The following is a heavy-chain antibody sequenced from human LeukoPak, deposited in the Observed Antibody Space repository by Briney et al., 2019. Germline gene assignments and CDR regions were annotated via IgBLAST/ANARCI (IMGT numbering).Heavy chain of an antibody. J-gene: IGHJ4*02. CDR1: GFTFASYA. D-gene: IGHD2-21*02. CDR3: AKSHGYVVVTAIQNY. CDR2: ISGSGGST. V-gene: IGHV3-23*01. Sequence: GGSLRLSCAASGFTFASYAMSWVRQAPGKGLEWVSAISGSGGSTYYAESVKGRFTISRDNSKNTLCLQMNSLRAEDTAVYYCAKSHGYVVVTAIQNYWGQGTLVTVSS.